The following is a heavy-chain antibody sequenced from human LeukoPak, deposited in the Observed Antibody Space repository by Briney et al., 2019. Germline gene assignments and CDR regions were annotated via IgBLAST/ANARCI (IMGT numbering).Heavy chain of an antibody. CDR2: IIAYNGDT. D-gene: IGHD3-16*01. J-gene: IGHJ4*01. CDR1: GYTFTSYG. V-gene: IGHV1-18*01. Sequence: ASVKVSCKASGYTFTSYGISWVRQAPGQGLEWMGRIIAYNGDTNYAQKLQGRVTMTIDVSTSTAYMELRSLRSDDTAVYYCARDPSAGWGNPFDYWGQGTLVTVSS. CDR3: ARDPSAGWGNPFDY.